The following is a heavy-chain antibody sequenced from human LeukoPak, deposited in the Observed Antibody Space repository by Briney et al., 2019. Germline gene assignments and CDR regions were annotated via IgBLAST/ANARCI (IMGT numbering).Heavy chain of an antibody. J-gene: IGHJ5*02. Sequence: SVKVSCKASGGTFSSYAISWVRQAPGQGLGWMGRIIPILGIANYAQKFQGRVTITADKSTSTAYMELSSLRSEDTAVYYCARSGYSSGWDWFDPWGQGTLVTVSS. CDR2: IIPILGIA. CDR1: GGTFSSYA. D-gene: IGHD6-19*01. V-gene: IGHV1-69*04. CDR3: ARSGYSSGWDWFDP.